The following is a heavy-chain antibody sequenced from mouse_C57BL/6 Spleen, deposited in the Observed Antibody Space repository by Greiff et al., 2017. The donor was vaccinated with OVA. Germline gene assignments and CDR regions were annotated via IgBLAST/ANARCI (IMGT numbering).Heavy chain of an antibody. D-gene: IGHD1-1*01. CDR2: IRSKSNNYAT. Sequence: EVNVVESGGGLVQPKGSLKLSCAASEFSFNTYAMNWVRQAPGKGLEWVARIRSKSNNYATYYADSVKDRFTISRDDSESMLYLQMNNLKTEDTAMYYCVSGSSPAWFAYWGQGTLVTVSA. CDR3: VSGSSPAWFAY. J-gene: IGHJ3*01. V-gene: IGHV10-1*01. CDR1: EFSFNTYA.